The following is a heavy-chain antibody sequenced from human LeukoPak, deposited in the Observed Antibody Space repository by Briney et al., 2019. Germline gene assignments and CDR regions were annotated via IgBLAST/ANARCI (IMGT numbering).Heavy chain of an antibody. CDR2: IWGADDKT. CDR3: AKTQGYYDA. Sequence: PGGSLRLSCVASGFTFSNYALTWIRKAQGQGLELVSGIWGADDKTVYGDAVKGRFTISRDNSKNTLYLQMNSLRADDTAVYYCAKTQGYYDAWGQGALVTVSS. V-gene: IGHV3-23*01. CDR1: GFTFSNYA. J-gene: IGHJ5*02. D-gene: IGHD2-15*01.